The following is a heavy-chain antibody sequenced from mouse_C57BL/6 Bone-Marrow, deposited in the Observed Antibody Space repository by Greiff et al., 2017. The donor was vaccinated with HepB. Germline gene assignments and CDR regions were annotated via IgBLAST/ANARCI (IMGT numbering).Heavy chain of an antibody. Sequence: LQQSGPVLVKPGASVKMSCKASGYTFTDYYMNWVKQSHGKSLEWIGVINPYNGGTSYNQKFKGKATLTVDKSSSTAYMELNSLTSEDSAVYYCARGAYDYDFAYWGQGTLVTVSA. CDR1: GYTFTDYY. CDR2: INPYNGGT. J-gene: IGHJ3*01. D-gene: IGHD2-4*01. V-gene: IGHV1-19*01. CDR3: ARGAYDYDFAY.